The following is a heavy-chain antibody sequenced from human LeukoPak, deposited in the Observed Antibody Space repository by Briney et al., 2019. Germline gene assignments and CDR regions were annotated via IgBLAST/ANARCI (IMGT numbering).Heavy chain of an antibody. CDR3: ARDLSSGWRIGY. J-gene: IGHJ4*02. D-gene: IGHD6-19*01. CDR1: GFTFDDYA. V-gene: IGHV3-9*01. CDR2: ISWNSGSI. Sequence: PGGSLRLSCAASGFTFDDYAMHWVRQAPGKGLEWVSGISWNSGSIGYADSVKGRFTISRDNAKNSLYLQMNSLRAEDTAVYYCARDLSSGWRIGYWGQGTLVTVSS.